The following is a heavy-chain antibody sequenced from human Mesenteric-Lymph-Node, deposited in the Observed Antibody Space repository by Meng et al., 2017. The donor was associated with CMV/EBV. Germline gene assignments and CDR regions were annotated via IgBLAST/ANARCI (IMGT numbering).Heavy chain of an antibody. CDR2: ISAYNGNT. Sequence: ASVKVSCKASGYTFTSYGISWVRQAPGQGLEWMGWISAYNGNTNYAQKLQGRVTMTTDTSTSTACMELRSLRSDDTAVYYCARAGEDYYDSSGDCLFDYWGQGTLVTVSS. D-gene: IGHD3-22*01. J-gene: IGHJ4*02. CDR3: ARAGEDYYDSSGDCLFDY. CDR1: GYTFTSYG. V-gene: IGHV1-18*01.